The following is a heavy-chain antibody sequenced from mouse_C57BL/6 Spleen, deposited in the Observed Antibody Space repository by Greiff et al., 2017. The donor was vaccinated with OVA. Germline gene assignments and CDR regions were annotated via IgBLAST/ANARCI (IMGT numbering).Heavy chain of an antibody. D-gene: IGHD2-4*01. CDR1: GFNIKDYY. CDR2: IDPEDGVT. Sequence: VQLQQSGAELVKPGASVKLSCTASGFNIKDYYMHWVKPRPEQGLEWIGRIDPEDGVTNYAPKFKGKATITADKSSNTAYRQLSSLTSEDTAVYYCARGRRDYRFADWGQGTLVTVSA. J-gene: IGHJ3*01. CDR3: ARGRRDYRFAD. V-gene: IGHV14-2*01.